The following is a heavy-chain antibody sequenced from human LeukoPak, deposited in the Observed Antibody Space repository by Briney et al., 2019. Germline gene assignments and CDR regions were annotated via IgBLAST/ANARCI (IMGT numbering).Heavy chain of an antibody. D-gene: IGHD6-6*01. Sequence: SETLSLTCAVYGVSFSGYYWNWIRQPPGKGLEWIGYICHSGSTNYNPSLQSRVTISVDTSKNQFSLNLNSVTAADTAVYYCARGGAARLHFQNWGQGTLVTVSS. CDR3: ARGGAARLHFQN. J-gene: IGHJ1*01. V-gene: IGHV4-59*01. CDR1: GVSFSGYY. CDR2: ICHSGST.